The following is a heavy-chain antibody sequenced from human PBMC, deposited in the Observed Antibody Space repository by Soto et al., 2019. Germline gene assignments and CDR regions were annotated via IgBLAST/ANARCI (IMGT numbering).Heavy chain of an antibody. J-gene: IGHJ4*02. CDR2: IYWDGDK. V-gene: IGHV2-5*02. Sequence: QITLKESGPTLVKPTQTLTLTCTFSGFSLSTNGVGVGWIRQPPGKALEWLALIYWDGDKRYSPSLKSRLTITKDTSKNRVVLTMTNMDPVDTATYYCAHSPRITMYDYWGQGTLVTVSS. D-gene: IGHD3-10*02. CDR3: AHSPRITMYDY. CDR1: GFSLSTNGVG.